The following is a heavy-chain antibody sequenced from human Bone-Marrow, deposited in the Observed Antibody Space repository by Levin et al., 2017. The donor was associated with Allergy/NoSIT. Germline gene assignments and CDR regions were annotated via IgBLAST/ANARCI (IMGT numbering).Heavy chain of an antibody. Sequence: GGSLRLSCAASGFTFGSYGMHWVRQAPGKGLEWVTFVSFDRTEKHYADSVKGRFTISRDNSENTLSLQMNSLRAEDTAVYYCARVFQSYYFDYWGQGTLVTVSS. CDR2: VSFDRTEK. V-gene: IGHV3-30*03. D-gene: IGHD1-1*01. CDR1: GFTFGSYG. J-gene: IGHJ4*02. CDR3: ARVFQSYYFDY.